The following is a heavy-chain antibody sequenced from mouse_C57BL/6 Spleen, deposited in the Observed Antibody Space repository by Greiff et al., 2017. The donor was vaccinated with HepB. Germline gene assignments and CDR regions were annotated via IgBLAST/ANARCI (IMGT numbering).Heavy chain of an antibody. D-gene: IGHD1-1*01. V-gene: IGHV5-4*01. J-gene: IGHJ2*01. CDR3: ARDGHGSSFDY. CDR1: GFTFSSYA. CDR2: ISDGGSYT. Sequence: EVMLVESGGGLVKPGGSLKLSCAASGFTFSSYAMSWVRQTTEKRLEWVATISDGGSYTYYPDNVKGRFTISRDNAKNTLYLQMSHLKSEDTAMYYCARDGHGSSFDYWGQGTTLTVSS.